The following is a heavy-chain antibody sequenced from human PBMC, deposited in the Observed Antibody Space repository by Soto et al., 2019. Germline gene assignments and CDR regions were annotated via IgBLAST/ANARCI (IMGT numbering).Heavy chain of an antibody. D-gene: IGHD3-3*01. CDR3: AKRETYSDSAAGPFYYAMDV. Sequence: GGSLRLSCTASGFIFSSYTMNWVRQAPGKGLEWISSISPTTNSIYYADSVKGRFTISRDNAKDSLYLQMHSLRAADTAVYYCAKRETYSDSAAGPFYYAMDVWGHGTTVTVSS. CDR1: GFIFSSYT. CDR2: ISPTTNSI. J-gene: IGHJ6*02. V-gene: IGHV3-21*01.